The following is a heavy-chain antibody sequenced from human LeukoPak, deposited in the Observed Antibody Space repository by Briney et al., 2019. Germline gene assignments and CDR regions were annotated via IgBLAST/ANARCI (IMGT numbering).Heavy chain of an antibody. J-gene: IGHJ4*02. V-gene: IGHV4-4*07. CDR3: ARISGTYFGY. D-gene: IGHD1-26*01. CDR1: GGSMSSYY. Sequence: PSETLSLTCAVSGGSMSSYYMSWIRQPAGKGLEWIWRIYTTGSTNYDPSLKGRVTMSVDTSKNPVSLKLNSVTAADTAMYYCARISGTYFGYWGQGTLVTVSS. CDR2: IYTTGST.